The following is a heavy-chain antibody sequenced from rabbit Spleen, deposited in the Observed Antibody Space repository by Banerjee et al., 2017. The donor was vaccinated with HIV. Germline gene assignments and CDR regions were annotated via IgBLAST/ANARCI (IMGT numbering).Heavy chain of an antibody. CDR3: ARRINGDDYYNL. V-gene: IGHV1S40*01. Sequence: QSLEESGGGLVKPGGTLTLTCTASGFSFSVNYDMCWVRQAPGKGLEWIGCIYTGNGKTYYAGWAKGRFTISKASSTTVTLQMTTLTVADTATYFCARRINGDDYYNLWGQGTLVTVS. CDR1: GFSFSVNYD. CDR2: IYTGNGKT. J-gene: IGHJ4*01. D-gene: IGHD6-1*01.